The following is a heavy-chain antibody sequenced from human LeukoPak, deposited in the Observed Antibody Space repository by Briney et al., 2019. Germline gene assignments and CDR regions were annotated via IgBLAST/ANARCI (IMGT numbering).Heavy chain of an antibody. CDR1: GFTFSSYG. J-gene: IGHJ4*02. D-gene: IGHD3-10*01. Sequence: GGSLRLSCEASGFTFSSYGIHWVRQAPGKGLEGVAIISYDGSNTYYADSVKGRFTISRDNSKNTLYLQMNSLRAEDTAVYYCAKEYDSGGYGANFDYWGQGTLVTVSS. CDR2: ISYDGSNT. CDR3: AKEYDSGGYGANFDY. V-gene: IGHV3-30*18.